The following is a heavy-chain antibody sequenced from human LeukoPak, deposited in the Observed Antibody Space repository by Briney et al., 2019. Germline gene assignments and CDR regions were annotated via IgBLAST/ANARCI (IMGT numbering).Heavy chain of an antibody. V-gene: IGHV4-4*02. CDR1: GGSISSSNW. J-gene: IGHJ3*02. Sequence: SETLSLTCAVSGGSISSSNWWSWVRQPPGKGLEWIGEIYHSGSTNYNPSLKSRVTISVDTSKNQFSLKLSSVTAADTAVYYCARHERLGLAALNAFDIWGQGTMVTVSS. D-gene: IGHD6-13*01. CDR3: ARHERLGLAALNAFDI. CDR2: IYHSGST.